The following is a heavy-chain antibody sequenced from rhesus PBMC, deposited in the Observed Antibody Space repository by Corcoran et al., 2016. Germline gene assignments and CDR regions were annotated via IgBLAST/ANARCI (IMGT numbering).Heavy chain of an antibody. J-gene: IGHJ4*01. CDR2: SNGNTANT. V-gene: IGHV4S9*01. D-gene: IGHD5-42*01. Sequence: QVQLQESGPGLVKPSATLFLICAVSGGSTSDNYHWNWLRQSPGKGLEWIGNSNGNTANTYYRPSLKSRVTISRDASTNRFFLRLTAVTAADTALYYCAREGATGNFDYWGQGVLVTVSS. CDR3: AREGATGNFDY. CDR1: GGSTSDNYH.